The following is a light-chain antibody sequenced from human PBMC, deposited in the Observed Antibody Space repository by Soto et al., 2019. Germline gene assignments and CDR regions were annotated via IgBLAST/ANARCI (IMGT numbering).Light chain of an antibody. CDR2: GAS. CDR3: QQYNNWPQT. Sequence: EIVLTQSPGTLSLSPGERATLSCRASQSVGSYLAWYQQRPGQAPRLLIYGASKRAIGLPARFSGSGSGTEFTLTITSLQSEDFAVYYCQQYNNWPQTFGQGTKVDIK. J-gene: IGKJ1*01. CDR1: QSVGSY. V-gene: IGKV3-15*01.